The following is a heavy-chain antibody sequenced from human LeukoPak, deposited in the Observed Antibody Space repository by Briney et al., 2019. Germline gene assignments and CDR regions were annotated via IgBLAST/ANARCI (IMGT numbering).Heavy chain of an antibody. D-gene: IGHD3-9*01. CDR2: ISYDGSNK. V-gene: IGHV3-30*04. Sequence: GGSLRLSCAASGFTFSSYAMHWVRQAPGKGLEWVALISYDGSNKYYADSVKGRFTISRDNSKNTLYLLMNSLRAEDTAVYYCVRDREYYEILTGYKVSHYFDYWGQGTLVTVSS. J-gene: IGHJ4*02. CDR3: VRDREYYEILTGYKVSHYFDY. CDR1: GFTFSSYA.